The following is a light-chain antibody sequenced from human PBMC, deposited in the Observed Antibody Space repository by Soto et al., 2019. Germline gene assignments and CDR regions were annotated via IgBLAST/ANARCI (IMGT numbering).Light chain of an antibody. CDR2: GAS. Sequence: EIVLTQSPGTLSLSPGERATLSCRASQSVNNNYLAWYQQKPGQPPRLLIYGASSRAIGIPDRFSGGGSGTDFTLTSSRLEPEDVAVYYCQQYGSSYTFGPGTKVDIK. CDR1: QSVNNNY. V-gene: IGKV3-20*01. J-gene: IGKJ3*01. CDR3: QQYGSSYT.